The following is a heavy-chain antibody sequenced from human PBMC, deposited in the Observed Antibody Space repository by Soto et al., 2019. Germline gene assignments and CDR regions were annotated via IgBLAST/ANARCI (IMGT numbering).Heavy chain of an antibody. CDR3: ARISKLDYYYYYMDV. D-gene: IGHD6-6*01. Sequence: SGPTLVNPTQTLTLTCTFSGFSLSTSGMCVSWIRQPPGKALEWLARIDWDDDKYYSTSLKTRLTISKDTSKNQVVLTMTNMDPVDTATYYCARISKLDYYYYYMDVWGKGTTVTVSS. CDR2: IDWDDDK. CDR1: GFSLSTSGMC. V-gene: IGHV2-70*11. J-gene: IGHJ6*03.